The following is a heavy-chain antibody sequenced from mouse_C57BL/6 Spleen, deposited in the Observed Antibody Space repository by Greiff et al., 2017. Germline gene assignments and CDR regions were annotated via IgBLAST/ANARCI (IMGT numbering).Heavy chain of an antibody. CDR1: GFNIKDYY. CDR3: AREVNARDY. Sequence: VQLQQSGAERVTPGASVMLFCTASGFNIKDYYMHWVTQRTEQRLEGIGRFDPEDGDTKYAPIFQGKATITADTSSNTACLRRRRLTAEDTAVYYCAREVNARDYWGQGTSVTVSA. J-gene: IGHJ4*01. V-gene: IGHV14-2*01. D-gene: IGHD2-1*01. CDR2: FDPEDGDT.